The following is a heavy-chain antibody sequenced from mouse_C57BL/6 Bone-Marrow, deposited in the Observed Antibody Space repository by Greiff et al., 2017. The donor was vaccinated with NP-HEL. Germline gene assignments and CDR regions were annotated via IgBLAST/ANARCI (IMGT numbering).Heavy chain of an antibody. CDR3: ARRLTGPYYFDY. CDR1: GYTFTSYW. Sequence: VQLQQPGAKLVKPGASVKLSCKASGYTFTSYWMQWVKQRPGQGLEWIGEIDPSDSYTNYNQKFKGKATLTVDTSSSTAYMQLSSLTSEDSAVYYCARRLTGPYYFDYWGQGTTLTVSS. J-gene: IGHJ2*01. V-gene: IGHV1-50*01. CDR2: IDPSDSYT. D-gene: IGHD4-1*01.